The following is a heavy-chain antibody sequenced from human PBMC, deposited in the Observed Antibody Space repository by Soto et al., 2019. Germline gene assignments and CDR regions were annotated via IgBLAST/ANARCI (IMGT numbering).Heavy chain of an antibody. CDR2: VHHSWGS. D-gene: IGHD3-10*01. Sequence: QVQLQESGPGLVKPSETLSLSCTVSGGSISSYYWSWFRQSPGKRMEWIGYVHHSWGSSYNPSLQSRVATSLDTSKSQFSPKVTPVTATDTAVYFCARKAFGPLHGLVDVWGQGTTVTVSS. J-gene: IGHJ6*02. CDR3: ARKAFGPLHGLVDV. V-gene: IGHV4-59*08. CDR1: GGSISSYY.